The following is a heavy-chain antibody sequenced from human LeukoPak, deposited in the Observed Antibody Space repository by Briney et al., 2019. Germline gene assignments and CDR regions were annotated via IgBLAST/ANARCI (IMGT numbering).Heavy chain of an antibody. CDR1: WFPFSYFG. CDR3: TGGWCGCGTCYSGLAY. D-gene: IGHD2-15*01. Sequence: ASAKVSCKGSWFPFSYFGIYWVRQAPGQGLELVGWISAYNGKTFYAQKFQGRLTMTTDTSTSAAYMELSDLRSDDTATYYCTGGWCGCGTCYSGLAYWGQGTLVIVSS. CDR2: ISAYNGKT. J-gene: IGHJ4*02. V-gene: IGHV1-18*01.